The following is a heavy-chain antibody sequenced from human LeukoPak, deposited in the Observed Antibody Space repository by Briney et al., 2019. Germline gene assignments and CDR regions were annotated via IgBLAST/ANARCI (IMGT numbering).Heavy chain of an antibody. CDR2: ISAYNGNT. CDR3: ARDRTYCSSTNCYSGYFQY. CDR1: GYTFTTYG. J-gene: IGHJ1*01. Sequence: ASVKVSCKASGYTFTTYGINWVRQAPGQGLEWMGWISAYNGNTNYAQKLQGRVTMTTDTSTSTAYMELRSLRSDDTAVYYCARDRTYCSSTNCYSGYFQYWGQGTLVTASS. D-gene: IGHD2-2*01. V-gene: IGHV1-18*01.